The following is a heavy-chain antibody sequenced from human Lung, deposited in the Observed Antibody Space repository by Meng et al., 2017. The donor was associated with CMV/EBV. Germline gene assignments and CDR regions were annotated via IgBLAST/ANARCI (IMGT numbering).Heavy chain of an antibody. CDR1: GYTFTGYY. J-gene: IGHJ6*02. CDR2: INPNSGGT. D-gene: IGHD3-3*01. V-gene: IGHV1-2*02. Sequence: ASXXVSXKASGYTFTGYYMHWVRQAPGQGLEWMEWINPNSGGTNYAQKFQGRVTMTRDTSISTAYMELSRLRSDDTAVYYCAGGLYDFWSGYYYYGMDVWXQGTTVTVSS. CDR3: AGGLYDFWSGYYYYGMDV.